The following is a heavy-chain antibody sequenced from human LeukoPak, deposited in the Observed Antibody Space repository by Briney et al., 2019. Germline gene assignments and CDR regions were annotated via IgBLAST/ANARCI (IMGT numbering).Heavy chain of an antibody. D-gene: IGHD4/OR15-4a*01. Sequence: PSQTLSLACTVSGGSISSGDYYWSWIRQPPGKGLEWIGYIYYSGSTYYNPSLKSRDTMSVDTSKNQFSLKLSSVTAADTAVYYCARELTYADYWGQGTLVTVSS. CDR2: IYYSGST. CDR3: ARELTYADY. J-gene: IGHJ4*02. CDR1: GGSISSGDYY. V-gene: IGHV4-30-4*01.